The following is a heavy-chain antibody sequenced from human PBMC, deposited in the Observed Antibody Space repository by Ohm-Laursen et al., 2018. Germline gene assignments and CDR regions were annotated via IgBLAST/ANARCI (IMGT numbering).Heavy chain of an antibody. Sequence: SVKVSCKASGFTFTSSAVQWVRQARGQRLEWIGWIVVGSGNTNYAQKFQERVTITRDMSASTAYMELSSLRSEDTAVYYCAADYDSSYGFSYWGQGTLVTVSS. J-gene: IGHJ4*02. V-gene: IGHV1-58*01. D-gene: IGHD5-18*01. CDR3: AADYDSSYGFSY. CDR2: IVVGSGNT. CDR1: GFTFTSSA.